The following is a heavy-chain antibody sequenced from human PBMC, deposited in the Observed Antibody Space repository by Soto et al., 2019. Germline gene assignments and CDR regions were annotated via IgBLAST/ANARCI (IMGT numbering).Heavy chain of an antibody. Sequence: PSETLSLTCAVYGGSFSGYYWSWIRQPPGKGLEWIGEINHSGSTNYNPSLKSRVTISVDTSKNQFSLKLSSVTAADTAVYYCASGAIPAAPIPSYYYYMDVWGKGTTVTVSS. CDR1: GGSFSGYY. CDR3: ASGAIPAAPIPSYYYYMDV. D-gene: IGHD2-2*01. V-gene: IGHV4-34*01. CDR2: INHSGST. J-gene: IGHJ6*03.